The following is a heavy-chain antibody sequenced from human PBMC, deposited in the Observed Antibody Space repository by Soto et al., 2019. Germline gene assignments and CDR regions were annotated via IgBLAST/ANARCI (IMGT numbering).Heavy chain of an antibody. CDR2: INPSGGST. CDR1: GYTFTSYY. V-gene: IGHV1-46*03. CDR3: ARGGVLMVYATYYFDY. Sequence: GASVKVSCKASGYTFTSYYMHWVRQAPGQGLEWMGIINPSGGSTSYAQKFQGRVTMTRDTSTSTVYMELSSLRSEDTAVYYCARGGVLMVYATYYFDYWGQGTLITVSS. D-gene: IGHD2-8*01. J-gene: IGHJ4*02.